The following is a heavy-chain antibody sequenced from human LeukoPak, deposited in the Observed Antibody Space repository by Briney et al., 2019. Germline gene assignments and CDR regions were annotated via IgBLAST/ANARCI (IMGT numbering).Heavy chain of an antibody. D-gene: IGHD4-11*01. V-gene: IGHV3-74*01. CDR1: GFTFSNYW. Sequence: PGGSLRLSCAASGFTFSNYWMHWVRQVPGKGLVWVSRINPGGRSTTYADPVKGRFTISRDNAKNTLYLQMNSLRAEDTAVYYCARSNQADDYWGQGTLVTVSS. CDR2: INPGGRST. J-gene: IGHJ4*02. CDR3: ARSNQADDY.